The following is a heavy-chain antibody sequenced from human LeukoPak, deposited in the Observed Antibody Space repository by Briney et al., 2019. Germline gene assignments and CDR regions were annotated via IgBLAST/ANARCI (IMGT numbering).Heavy chain of an antibody. J-gene: IGHJ4*02. CDR1: GFTFSSYG. V-gene: IGHV3-33*01. Sequence: QTGGSLRLSCAASGFTFSSYGMHWVRQAPGKGLEWVAVIWYDGSNKYYADSVKGRFTISRDNAKNTLYLQMNSLRAEDTAVYYCARDGYSFGHDFDYWGQGTLVTVSS. CDR2: IWYDGSNK. CDR3: ARDGYSFGHDFDY. D-gene: IGHD5-18*01.